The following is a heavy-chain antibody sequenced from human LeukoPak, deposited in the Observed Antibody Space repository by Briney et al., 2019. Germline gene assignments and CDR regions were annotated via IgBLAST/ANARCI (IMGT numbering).Heavy chain of an antibody. CDR1: GFTFSDYW. Sequence: PGGSLRLSCTASGFTFSDYWMKWVRQAPGKGLEWVANIKKDGSAKYYVDSVKGRFTISRDNAKNSLYLQMDSLRVEDTATYYCARWRGSTSERSDYWGQGTLVAVSS. CDR2: IKKDGSAK. D-gene: IGHD2-2*01. CDR3: ARWRGSTSERSDY. V-gene: IGHV3-7*01. J-gene: IGHJ4*02.